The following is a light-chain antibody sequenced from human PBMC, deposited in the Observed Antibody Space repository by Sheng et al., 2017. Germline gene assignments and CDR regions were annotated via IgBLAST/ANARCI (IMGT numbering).Light chain of an antibody. J-gene: IGKJ2*01. CDR1: QSIGSY. CDR3: QQSYSTPRT. Sequence: DIQMTQSPSSLSVSVGDRVRITCRASQSIGSYLNWYRHKPGKAPKLLIYAASSLQGGVPSRFSGSGSGTDFTLTISSLQPEDFATYYCQQSYSTPRTFGPGDRKLE. CDR2: AAS. V-gene: IGKV1-39*01.